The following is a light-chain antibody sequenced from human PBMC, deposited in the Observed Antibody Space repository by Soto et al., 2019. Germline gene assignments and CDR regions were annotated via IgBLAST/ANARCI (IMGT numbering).Light chain of an antibody. V-gene: IGKV3-20*01. CDR2: GAS. CDR3: QQFSGSVT. Sequence: EIVLTQSPGTLSLSPGERATLSCRASQSVTSTYLAWYQQKPGQAPRLLIYGASKRQSGVPARFSGGGSGTAFTLTISSLEPEEFAVYYCQQFSGSVTFGGGTRVDI. J-gene: IGKJ4*01. CDR1: QSVTSTY.